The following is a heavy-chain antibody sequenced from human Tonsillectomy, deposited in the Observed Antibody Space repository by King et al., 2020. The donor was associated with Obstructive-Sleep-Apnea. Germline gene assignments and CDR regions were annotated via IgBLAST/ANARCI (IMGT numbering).Heavy chain of an antibody. V-gene: IGHV1-18*01. CDR3: ATDAFDI. CDR1: GYTFSSNV. CDR2: ISDYNGNT. Sequence: VQLVESGAEVKKPGASVKVSCEASGYTFSSNVIIWVRQAPGQGLEWMGWISDYNGNTNYAQKVQGRVTMTTDTSTSTAYMELRSLRSDDTAVYYCATDAFDIWGQGTMVTVSS. J-gene: IGHJ3*02.